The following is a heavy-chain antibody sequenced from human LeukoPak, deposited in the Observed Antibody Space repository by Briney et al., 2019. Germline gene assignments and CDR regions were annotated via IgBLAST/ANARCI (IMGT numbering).Heavy chain of an antibody. CDR1: GGSVRSYY. Sequence: SETLSLTCTVSGGSVRSYYWGWIRQPPGEGLEWIAYIHNSGSTNYNPSLKSRVTISVDTSKNQFSLKLSSVTAADTAVYYCARDHGITGADAFDYWGHGTLVTVSS. J-gene: IGHJ4*01. CDR2: IHNSGST. CDR3: ARDHGITGADAFDY. D-gene: IGHD1-20*01. V-gene: IGHV4-59*02.